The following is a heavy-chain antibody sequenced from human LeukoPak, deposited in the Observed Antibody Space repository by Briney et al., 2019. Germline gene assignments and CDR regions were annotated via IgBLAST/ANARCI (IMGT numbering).Heavy chain of an antibody. CDR1: GGSMSSYY. J-gene: IGHJ4*02. Sequence: SETLSLTCTVSGGSMSSYYWSWIRQPPGKGLEWIGEINHSGSTNYNPSLKSRVTISVDTSKNQFSLKLSSVTAADTAVYYCARGKDYYDSSGYYWGQGTLVTVSS. D-gene: IGHD3-22*01. CDR3: ARGKDYYDSSGYY. CDR2: INHSGST. V-gene: IGHV4-34*01.